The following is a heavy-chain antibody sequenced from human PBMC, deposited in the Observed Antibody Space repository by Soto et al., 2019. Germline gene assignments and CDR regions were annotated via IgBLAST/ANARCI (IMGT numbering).Heavy chain of an antibody. Sequence: GESLKISCKGSGYSFTSYWIGWVRQMPGKVLEWMGIIYPGDSDTRYSPSFQGQVTISADKSISTAYLQWNSLKASDTAMYYCARYKDIVVVPSSRTVGCFGIWGQGXMVTV. CDR1: GYSFTSYW. J-gene: IGHJ3*02. CDR2: IYPGDSDT. V-gene: IGHV5-51*01. CDR3: ARYKDIVVVPSSRTVGCFGI. D-gene: IGHD2-2*01.